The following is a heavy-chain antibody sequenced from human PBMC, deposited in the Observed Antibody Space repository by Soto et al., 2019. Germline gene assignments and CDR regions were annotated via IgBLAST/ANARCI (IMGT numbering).Heavy chain of an antibody. CDR1: GFTFSSYA. Sequence: PGGSLRRSCAASGFTFSSYAISWVRQAPGKGLEWVSAISGSGGSTYYADSVKGRFTISRDNSKNTLYLQMNSLRAEDTAVYYCAKSPSGSYPARFDYWGQGTLVTVSS. CDR2: ISGSGGST. V-gene: IGHV3-23*01. CDR3: AKSPSGSYPARFDY. D-gene: IGHD1-26*01. J-gene: IGHJ4*02.